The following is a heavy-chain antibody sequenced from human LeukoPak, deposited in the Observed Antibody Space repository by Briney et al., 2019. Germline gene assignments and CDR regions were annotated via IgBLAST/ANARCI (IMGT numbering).Heavy chain of an antibody. J-gene: IGHJ4*02. CDR3: AKFIAAPFYFDY. Sequence: GGSLRLSCAASGFTFSSYWMHWVRQAPGKGLVWVSRINSDGSSTSYADSVKGRFTISRDNAKNSLYLQMNSLRAEDTAVYYCAKFIAAPFYFDYWGQGTLVTVSS. D-gene: IGHD6-13*01. V-gene: IGHV3-74*01. CDR2: INSDGSST. CDR1: GFTFSSYW.